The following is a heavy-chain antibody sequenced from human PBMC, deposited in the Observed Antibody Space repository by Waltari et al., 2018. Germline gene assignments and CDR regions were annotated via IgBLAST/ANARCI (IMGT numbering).Heavy chain of an antibody. J-gene: IGHJ4*02. CDR1: GFIFSTAA. CDR2: ISTDGSII. V-gene: IGHV3-30-3*01. Sequence: QVQLVESGGGVVQPGRSLRLSCAASGFIFSTAAMHWVRQAPGKGMEWLAVISTDGSIIYYADSVKVRFSISRDNSKNTLYLQMNSPRPDDTAMYYCARDRRLFDTEVADYWGQGTLVSVSS. CDR3: ARDRRLFDTEVADY. D-gene: IGHD3-9*01.